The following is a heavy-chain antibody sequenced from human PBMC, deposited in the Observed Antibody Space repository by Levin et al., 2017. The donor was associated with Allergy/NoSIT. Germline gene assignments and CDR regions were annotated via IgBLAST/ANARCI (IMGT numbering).Heavy chain of an antibody. D-gene: IGHD5-18*01. V-gene: IGHV3-66*01. CDR1: GFTVSSNY. Sequence: HPGGSLRLSCAASGFTVSSNYMSWVRQAPGKGLEWVSVIYSGGSTYYADSVKGRFTISRDNSKNTLYLQMNSLRAEDTAVYYCARDGRGYSYGYYYYYYMDVWGKGTTVTVSS. J-gene: IGHJ6*03. CDR2: IYSGGST. CDR3: ARDGRGYSYGYYYYYYMDV.